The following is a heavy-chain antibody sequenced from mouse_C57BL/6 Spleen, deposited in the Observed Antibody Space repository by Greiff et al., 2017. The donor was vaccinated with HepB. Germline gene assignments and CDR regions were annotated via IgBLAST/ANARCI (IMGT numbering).Heavy chain of an antibody. J-gene: IGHJ1*03. Sequence: QVTLKVCGPGILQPSQTLSLTCSFSGFSLSTFGMGVGWIRQPSGKGLEWLAHIWWDDDKYYNPALKSRLTISKDTSKNQVFLKIANVDTADTATYYCARYYYGSSHWYFDVWGTGTTVTVSS. V-gene: IGHV8-8*01. CDR2: IWWDDDK. D-gene: IGHD1-1*01. CDR3: ARYYYGSSHWYFDV. CDR1: GFSLSTFGMG.